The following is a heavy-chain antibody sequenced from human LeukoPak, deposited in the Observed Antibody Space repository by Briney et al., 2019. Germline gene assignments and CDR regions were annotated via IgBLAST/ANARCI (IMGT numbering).Heavy chain of an antibody. V-gene: IGHV4-34*01. D-gene: IGHD5-18*01. CDR3: ATTVADTPPPLTNH. Sequence: ASETLSLTCAVCVGSLNNYYCSWIRQAPGKGLEWIGEINHSGGVDYNPSLKGRATISVDTYKKQFSLRVTSVTAADTTAYFCATTVADTPPPLTNHWGQGTLVTVSS. CDR2: INHSGGV. J-gene: IGHJ5*02. CDR1: VGSLNNYY.